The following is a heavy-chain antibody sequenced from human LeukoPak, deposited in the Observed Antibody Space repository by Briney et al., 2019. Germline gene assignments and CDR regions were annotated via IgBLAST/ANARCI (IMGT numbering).Heavy chain of an antibody. CDR1: GDTVSSNSAA. CDR2: TYYRSKWYN. Sequence: SQTLSLTCAISGDTVSSNSAAWNCIRQSPSRGLEWLGRTYYRSKWYNDYAVAVKSRITINPDTSKNQFSLQLNSVTPEDTAVYYCARGSGDSSGYYYPPGAFDIWGKGTMVTVSS. V-gene: IGHV6-1*01. D-gene: IGHD3-22*01. CDR3: ARGSGDSSGYYYPPGAFDI. J-gene: IGHJ3*02.